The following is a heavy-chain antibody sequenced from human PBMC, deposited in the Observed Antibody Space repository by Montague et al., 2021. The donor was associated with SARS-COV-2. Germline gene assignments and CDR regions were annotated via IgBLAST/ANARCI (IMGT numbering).Heavy chain of an antibody. Sequence: SLRLSCAASGFTFSSYAMHWVRQAPGKGLEWVAVISYGGSNKYYADSVKGRFTISRDNSKNTLYLQMNSLRAEDTAVYYCATTQRPFTNYYYHYGMDVWGQGTTVTVSS. D-gene: IGHD6-25*01. J-gene: IGHJ6*02. CDR3: ATTQRPFTNYYYHYGMDV. CDR1: GFTFSSYA. V-gene: IGHV3-30*04. CDR2: ISYGGSNK.